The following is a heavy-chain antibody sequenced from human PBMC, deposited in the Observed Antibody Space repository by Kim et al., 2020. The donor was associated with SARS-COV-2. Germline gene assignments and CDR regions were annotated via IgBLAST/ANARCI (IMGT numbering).Heavy chain of an antibody. V-gene: IGHV4-59*13. D-gene: IGHD3-16*01. Sequence: SETLSLTCAVSGGSISSYYWSWIRQPPGKGLEWIGHIYYSGSTNYNPSLKSRVTISLDTSNIQFSLNLNSVTAADTAIYYCARDGGGGAFSPWGQGTLVTVSS. J-gene: IGHJ4*02. CDR1: GGSISSYY. CDR3: ARDGGGGAFSP. CDR2: IYYSGST.